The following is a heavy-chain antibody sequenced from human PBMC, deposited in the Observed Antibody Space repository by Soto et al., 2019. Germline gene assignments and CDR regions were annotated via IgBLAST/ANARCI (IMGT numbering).Heavy chain of an antibody. CDR1: GGSISSSSYY. D-gene: IGHD1-26*01. V-gene: IGHV4-39*01. CDR3: ATTSGSYPYTIFDY. J-gene: IGHJ4*02. Sequence: PSETLSLTCTVSGGSISSSSYYWGWIRQPPGKGLEWIGSIYYSGSTYYNPSLKSRVTISVDTSKNQFSLKLSSVTAADTAVYYCATTSGSYPYTIFDYWGQGTLVTVSS. CDR2: IYYSGST.